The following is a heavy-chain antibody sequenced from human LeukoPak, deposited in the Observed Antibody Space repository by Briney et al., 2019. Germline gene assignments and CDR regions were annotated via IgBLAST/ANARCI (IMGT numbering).Heavy chain of an antibody. CDR3: ATSGWYLLPGVY. Sequence: SETLSLTCAVSGGSIGSSNWWSWVRQPPGKGLEWIGSIYYSGSTYYNPSLESRVTISVDTSKNQFSLKLSSVTAADTAVYYCATSGWYLLPGVYWGQGTLVTVSS. J-gene: IGHJ4*02. CDR2: IYYSGST. V-gene: IGHV4-39*01. CDR1: GGSIGSSNW. D-gene: IGHD6-19*01.